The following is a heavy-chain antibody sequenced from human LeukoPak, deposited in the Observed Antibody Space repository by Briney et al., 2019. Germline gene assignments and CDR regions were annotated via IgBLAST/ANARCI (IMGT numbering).Heavy chain of an antibody. CDR2: ISGSGGST. J-gene: IGHJ3*02. Sequence: PGGSPRLSCAASGFTFSSYAMSWVRQAPGKGLEWVSAISGSGGSTYYADSVKGRFTISRDNSKNTLYLQMNSLRAEDTAVYYCAKDSAPYDYVWGSYRADAFDIWGQGTMVTVSS. V-gene: IGHV3-23*01. D-gene: IGHD3-16*02. CDR1: GFTFSSYA. CDR3: AKDSAPYDYVWGSYRADAFDI.